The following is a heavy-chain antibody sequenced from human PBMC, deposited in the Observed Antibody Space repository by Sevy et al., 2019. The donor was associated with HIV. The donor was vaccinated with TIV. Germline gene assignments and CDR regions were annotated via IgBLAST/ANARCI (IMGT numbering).Heavy chain of an antibody. CDR3: ARGVGLDC. V-gene: IGHV3-7*01. D-gene: IGHD1-26*01. CDR2: LRPDGSDK. CDR1: GFTFSPDW. Sequence: GGSLRLSCAASGFTFSPDWMTWVRQAPGKGLEWVGNLRPDGSDKDYVDTVKGRFTISRDNDKNTLNPQMNSLRPDDRAMYYCARGVGLDCWGQGTLVTVSS. J-gene: IGHJ4*02.